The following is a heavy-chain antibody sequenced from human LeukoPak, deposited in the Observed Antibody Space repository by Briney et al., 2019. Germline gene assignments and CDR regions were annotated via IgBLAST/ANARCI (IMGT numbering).Heavy chain of an antibody. J-gene: IGHJ5*02. CDR1: GFTFSSYA. Sequence: PGGSLRLSCAASGFTFSSYAMSWVRQAPGKGLEGVSAISGSGGSTYYADSVKGRFTISRDNSKNTLYLQMNSLRAEDTAVYYCAKDDGSGSYLVSDWFDPWGQGTLVTVSS. CDR3: AKDDGSGSYLVSDWFDP. CDR2: ISGSGGST. V-gene: IGHV3-23*01. D-gene: IGHD3-10*01.